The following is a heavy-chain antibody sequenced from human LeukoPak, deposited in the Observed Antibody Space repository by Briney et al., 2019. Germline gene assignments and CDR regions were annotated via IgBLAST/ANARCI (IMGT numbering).Heavy chain of an antibody. J-gene: IGHJ4*02. CDR3: ARRDYSGYFDY. D-gene: IGHD4-11*01. CDR1: GGSISSTYYY. V-gene: IGHV4-39*02. CDR2: IFYSGST. Sequence: LETLSLTCTVSGGSISSTYYYWGWLRQPPGRGLEWIGTIFYSGSTYYNPSLESRVTISIDASENLFSLKLSSVTAADTAVYYCARRDYSGYFDYWGQGTLVTVSS.